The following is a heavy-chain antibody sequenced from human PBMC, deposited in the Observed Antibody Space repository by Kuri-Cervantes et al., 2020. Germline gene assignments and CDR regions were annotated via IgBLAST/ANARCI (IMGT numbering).Heavy chain of an antibody. Sequence: SETLSLTCAVYGGSFSGYYWSWIRQPPGKGLEWIGEINHSGSTNYNPSLKSRVTISVDTSKNQFSLKLSSVTAADTAVYYCARAGPGNTMVRGVITRPRYFDYWGQGTLVTVSS. V-gene: IGHV4-34*01. CDR3: ARAGPGNTMVRGVITRPRYFDY. D-gene: IGHD3-10*01. CDR1: GGSFSGYY. J-gene: IGHJ4*02. CDR2: INHSGST.